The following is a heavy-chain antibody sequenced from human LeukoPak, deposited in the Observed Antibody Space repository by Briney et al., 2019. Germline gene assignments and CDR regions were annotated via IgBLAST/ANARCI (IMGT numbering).Heavy chain of an antibody. Sequence: SETLSLTCTVSGGSISSYYWSWIRQPPGKGLEWTGYIYYSGSTNYNPSLKSRVTISVDTSKNQFSLKLSSVTAADTAVYYCAREITNRLLYYDFWSGYYTRWFVPWGQGTLVTVSS. CDR3: AREITNRLLYYDFWSGYYTRWFVP. J-gene: IGHJ5*02. CDR1: GGSISSYY. CDR2: IYYSGST. V-gene: IGHV4-59*01. D-gene: IGHD3-3*01.